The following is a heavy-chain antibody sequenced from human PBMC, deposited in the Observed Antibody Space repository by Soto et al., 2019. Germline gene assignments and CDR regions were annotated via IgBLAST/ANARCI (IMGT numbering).Heavy chain of an antibody. D-gene: IGHD2-21*02. CDR3: AREDDGGDRDYYGLDV. CDR2: IHYSGSV. Sequence: PSETLSLTCTVSGGSISYDHYHWTWIRQPPGKGLEWIGYIHYSGSVFYNPSLQSRLSMSVDTSNNLFSLKLSSVTAADTAVYFCAREDDGGDRDYYGLDVWGQGTTVTVSS. CDR1: GGSISYDHYH. V-gene: IGHV4-30-4*01. J-gene: IGHJ6*02.